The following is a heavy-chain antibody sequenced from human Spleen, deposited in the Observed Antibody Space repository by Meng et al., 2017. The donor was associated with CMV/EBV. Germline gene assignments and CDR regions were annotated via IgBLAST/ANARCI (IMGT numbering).Heavy chain of an antibody. Sequence: GFPFGSYVMHWVRHAPGEGLEWVAFISYDGSIQDYPDSVKGRFTISRDNSKKTLYLQMNSLRTEDTAVYYCARDRATEVPYYFDYWGPGTLVTVSS. CDR1: GFPFGSYV. V-gene: IGHV3-30-3*01. CDR2: ISYDGSIQ. CDR3: ARDRATEVPYYFDY. J-gene: IGHJ4*02. D-gene: IGHD2-2*01.